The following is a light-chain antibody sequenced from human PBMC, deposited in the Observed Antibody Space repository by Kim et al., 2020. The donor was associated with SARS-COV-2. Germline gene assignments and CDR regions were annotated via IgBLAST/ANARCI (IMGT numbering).Light chain of an antibody. V-gene: IGLV3-1*01. CDR2: QDS. J-gene: IGLJ1*01. Sequence: VAPEQTASIPFFGDKLGDKFACLYQQKPGQSPVLVIYQDSKRPSGIPERFSGSNSGNTATLTISGTQAMDEADYYCQAWDSSTHVFGTGTKVTVL. CDR3: QAWDSSTHV. CDR1: KLGDKF.